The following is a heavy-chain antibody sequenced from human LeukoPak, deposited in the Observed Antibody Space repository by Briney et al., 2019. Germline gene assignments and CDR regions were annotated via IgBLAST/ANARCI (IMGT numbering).Heavy chain of an antibody. V-gene: IGHV3-21*04. CDR2: ISSSSSYI. CDR1: GFTFSSYS. D-gene: IGHD3-10*01. CDR3: AKSTMVRGVTNFDY. Sequence: EGSLRLSCAASGFTFSSYSMNWVRQAPGKGLEWVSSISSSSSYIYYADSVKGRFTISRDNSKNTLYLQMNSLRAEDTAVYYCAKSTMVRGVTNFDYWGQGTLVTVSS. J-gene: IGHJ4*02.